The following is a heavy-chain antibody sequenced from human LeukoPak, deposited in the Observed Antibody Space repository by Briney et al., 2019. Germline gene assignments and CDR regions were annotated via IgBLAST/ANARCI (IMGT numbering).Heavy chain of an antibody. CDR1: GGSISSYY. Sequence: SETLSLTCTVSGGSISSYYWSWIRQPPGKGLEWIGYIYYSGSTNYNPSLKSRVTISVDTSKNQFSLKLSSVTAADTAVYYCARVPYYYDSSGYYYSYYYMDVWGKGTTVTVSS. CDR3: ARVPYYYDSSGYYYSYYYMDV. D-gene: IGHD3-22*01. V-gene: IGHV4-59*01. CDR2: IYYSGST. J-gene: IGHJ6*03.